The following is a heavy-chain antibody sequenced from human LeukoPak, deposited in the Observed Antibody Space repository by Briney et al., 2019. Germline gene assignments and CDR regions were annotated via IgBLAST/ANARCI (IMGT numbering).Heavy chain of an antibody. CDR2: ISWNSGSI. J-gene: IGHJ4*02. CDR3: ATRPYYFDY. Sequence: GGSLRLSCAASGFTFDDYAMHWVRQAPGKGLEWVSGISWNSGSIGYADSVKGRFTISRDNAKNSLYLQMNSLRAEDTAVYYCATRPYYFDYWGQGTLVTVSS. CDR1: GFTFDDYA. V-gene: IGHV3-9*01.